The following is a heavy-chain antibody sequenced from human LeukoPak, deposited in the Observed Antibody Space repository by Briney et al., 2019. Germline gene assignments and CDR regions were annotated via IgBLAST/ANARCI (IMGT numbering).Heavy chain of an antibody. CDR3: ARNYRYNMITPSPFDY. CDR1: GFTFSDYY. Sequence: GGSLRLSCAASGFTFSDYYMSWIRQAPGKGLEWVAVISYDGSNKYYADSVKGRFTISRDNSKNTLYLQMNSLRAEDTAVYYCARNYRYNMITPSPFDYWGQGTLVTVSS. D-gene: IGHD3-16*01. V-gene: IGHV3-30*03. CDR2: ISYDGSNK. J-gene: IGHJ4*02.